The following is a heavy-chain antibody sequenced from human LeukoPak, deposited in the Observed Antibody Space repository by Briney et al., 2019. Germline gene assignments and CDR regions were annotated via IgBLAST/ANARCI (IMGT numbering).Heavy chain of an antibody. CDR2: INTNTGNP. CDR1: GYTFTSYA. V-gene: IGHV7-4-1*02. Sequence: ASVKVSCKASGYTFTSYAMNWVRQAPGQGLEWMGWINTNTGNPTYAQGFTGRFVFSLDTSVSTAYLQISSLKAEDTAVYYCARSDILTGYYPSKALDYWGQGTLVTVSS. CDR3: ARSDILTGYYPSKALDY. J-gene: IGHJ4*02. D-gene: IGHD3-9*01.